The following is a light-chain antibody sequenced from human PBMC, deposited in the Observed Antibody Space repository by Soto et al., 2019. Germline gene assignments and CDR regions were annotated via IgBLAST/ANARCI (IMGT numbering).Light chain of an antibody. CDR1: QSVSFK. CDR3: QQYYNWPYT. J-gene: IGKJ2*01. V-gene: IGKV3-15*01. CDR2: AAS. Sequence: EIVMTQSPATLSVSPGERATLTCRASQSVSFKLAWYQQKPGQAPRLLIYAASSRATGIPARFSGSGSGTEFTLTISSLQSEDFGAFYCQQYYNWPYTFGQGTRLEIK.